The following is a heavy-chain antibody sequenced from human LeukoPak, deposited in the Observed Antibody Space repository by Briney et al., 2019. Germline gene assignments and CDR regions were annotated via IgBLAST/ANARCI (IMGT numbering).Heavy chain of an antibody. CDR2: ISAYNGNT. Sequence: ASVKVSCKASGYTFTSYGISWVRQAPGEGREWMGWISAYNGNTNYAQKLQGRVTMTTDTSTSTAYMELRSLRSDDTAVYYCARGGCSSTSCPRSSRNWFDPWGQGTLVTVSS. V-gene: IGHV1-18*01. D-gene: IGHD2-2*01. J-gene: IGHJ5*02. CDR1: GYTFTSYG. CDR3: ARGGCSSTSCPRSSRNWFDP.